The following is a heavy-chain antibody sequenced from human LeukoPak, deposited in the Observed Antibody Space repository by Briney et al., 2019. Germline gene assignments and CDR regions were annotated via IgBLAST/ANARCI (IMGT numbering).Heavy chain of an antibody. V-gene: IGHV4-39*01. Sequence: SETLSLTCTVSGGSISSSSYYWGWIRQPPGKGLEWIGSIYYSGSTYYNPSLKSRVTISVDTSKNQFSLKLSSVTAADTAVYYCARHGRRSGYNWDRYYFDYWGKGTLVTVSS. J-gene: IGHJ4*02. D-gene: IGHD5-24*01. CDR2: IYYSGST. CDR1: GGSISSSSYY. CDR3: ARHGRRSGYNWDRYYFDY.